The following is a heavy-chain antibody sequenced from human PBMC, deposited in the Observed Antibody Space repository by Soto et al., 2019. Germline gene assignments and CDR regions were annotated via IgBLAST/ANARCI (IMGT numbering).Heavy chain of an antibody. V-gene: IGHV3-23*01. Sequence: GGSLRLSCAASGFTFSRSAMSWVRQAPGKGLEWVSAISGSGGSTYYADSVKGRFTISRDNSKNTLYLQMNSLRAEDTAVYYCAKEEGAYGDYDAFDIWGQGTMVTVSS. CDR3: AKEEGAYGDYDAFDI. CDR2: ISGSGGST. D-gene: IGHD4-17*01. CDR1: GFTFSRSA. J-gene: IGHJ3*02.